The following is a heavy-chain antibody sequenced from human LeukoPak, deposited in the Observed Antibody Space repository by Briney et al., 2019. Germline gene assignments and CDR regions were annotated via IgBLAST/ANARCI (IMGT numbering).Heavy chain of an antibody. CDR3: ARGGYSSGWYNFDY. V-gene: IGHV1-2*02. Sequence: ASVKVSCKASGYTFTGYYMHWVRQAPGQGLEWMGWINPISGGTNYAQKFQGRVTMTRDTSISTAYMELSRLRSDDTAVYYCARGGYSSGWYNFDYWGQGTLVTVSS. CDR2: INPISGGT. CDR1: GYTFTGYY. J-gene: IGHJ4*02. D-gene: IGHD6-19*01.